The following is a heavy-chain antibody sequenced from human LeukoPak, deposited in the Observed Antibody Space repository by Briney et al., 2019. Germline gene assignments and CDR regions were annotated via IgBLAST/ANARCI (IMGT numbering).Heavy chain of an antibody. CDR3: AKENRERDFDY. J-gene: IGHJ4*02. Sequence: GGSLRLACAASGFTFSSYAMHWVRQAPRKGLEWVAVISYDGSNKYYADSVKGRFTISRDNSKNTLYLQVNSLRAEDTAVYYCAKENRERDFDYWGQGTLVTVSS. CDR1: GFTFSSYA. V-gene: IGHV3-30*18. D-gene: IGHD1-14*01. CDR2: ISYDGSNK.